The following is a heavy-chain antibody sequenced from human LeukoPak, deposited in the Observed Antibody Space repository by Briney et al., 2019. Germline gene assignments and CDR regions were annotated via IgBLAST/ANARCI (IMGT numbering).Heavy chain of an antibody. V-gene: IGHV4-30-2*01. CDR3: AREGTSQRLVPPYFDY. CDR2: IYHSGST. CDR1: GGSISSSSYY. D-gene: IGHD6-13*01. Sequence: SETLSLTCTVSGGSISSSSYYWSWIRQPPGKGLEWIGYIYHSGSTYYNPSLKSRVTISVDRSKNQFSLKLSSVTAADTAVYYCAREGTSQRLVPPYFDYWGQGTLVTVSS. J-gene: IGHJ4*02.